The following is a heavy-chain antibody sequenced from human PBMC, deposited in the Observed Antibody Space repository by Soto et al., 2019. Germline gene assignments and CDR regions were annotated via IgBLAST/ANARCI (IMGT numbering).Heavy chain of an antibody. J-gene: IGHJ4*01. CDR3: ARRDMLTGYVYFDY. V-gene: IGHV1-3*01. CDR1: GYTFTSYA. Sequence: ASVKVSCKASGYTFTSYAMHWVRQAPGQRLEWMGWINAGNGNTKYSQKFQGRVTITRDTSASTAYMELSSLRSEDTAVYYCARRDMLTGYVYFDYWGHGTLVTVSS. D-gene: IGHD3-9*01. CDR2: INAGNGNT.